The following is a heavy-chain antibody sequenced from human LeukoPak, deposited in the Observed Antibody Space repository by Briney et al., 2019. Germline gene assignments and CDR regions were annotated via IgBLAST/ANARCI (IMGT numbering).Heavy chain of an antibody. CDR2: IYSGGST. D-gene: IGHD2-2*01. CDR3: ARAYSTSSLDY. J-gene: IGHJ4*02. Sequence: GGSLRLSCAASGFTVSSNYMNWVRQAPGKGLEWVSVIYSGGSTYYADSVKGRFTISRDNSKNTLYLQMSSLRSEDTAVYYCARAYSTSSLDYWGQGTLVTVSS. CDR1: GFTVSSNY. V-gene: IGHV3-53*05.